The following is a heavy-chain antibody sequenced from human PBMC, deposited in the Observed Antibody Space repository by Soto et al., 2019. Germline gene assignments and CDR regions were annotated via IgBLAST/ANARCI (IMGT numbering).Heavy chain of an antibody. Sequence: XSVKVSFNASGYTFTTYAIHLVRQSPRQGLEWMGWISAYNGNTNYAQKLQGRVTMTTDTSTSTAYMELRRLRSDDTAVYYCARASGSSYWFDPWGQGTLVTVSS. CDR1: GYTFTTYA. CDR3: ARASGSSYWFDP. J-gene: IGHJ5*02. V-gene: IGHV1-18*01. D-gene: IGHD1-26*01. CDR2: ISAYNGNT.